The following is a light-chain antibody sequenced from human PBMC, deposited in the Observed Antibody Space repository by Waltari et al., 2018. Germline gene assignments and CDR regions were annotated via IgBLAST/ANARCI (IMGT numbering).Light chain of an antibody. CDR3: GSRESSLNGNCL. CDR2: GKT. J-gene: IGLJ3*02. CDR1: SLRRYD. V-gene: IGLV3-19*01. Sequence: SSELTQDPAVSVALGATVRITCQGDSLRRYDASWYQQKPGQAPLLAIYGKTRRRSGIPDRFSGSGSGDTNSLTITGAQAEDEADYYCGSRESSLNGNCLFGGGTKLTVL.